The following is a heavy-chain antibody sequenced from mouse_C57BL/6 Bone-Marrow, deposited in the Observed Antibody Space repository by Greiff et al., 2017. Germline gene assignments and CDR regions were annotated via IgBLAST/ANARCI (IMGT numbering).Heavy chain of an antibody. D-gene: IGHD2-2*01. Sequence: EVKLMESGGGLVQPGGSLKLSCAASGFTFSDYGMAWVRQAPRKGPEWVAFISNLAYSIYYADTVTGRFTISRENAKNTLYLEMSSLRSEDTAMYYCARVTTVQRDYAMDYWGQGASVTVSS. CDR3: ARVTTVQRDYAMDY. J-gene: IGHJ4*01. V-gene: IGHV5-15*01. CDR2: ISNLAYSI. CDR1: GFTFSDYG.